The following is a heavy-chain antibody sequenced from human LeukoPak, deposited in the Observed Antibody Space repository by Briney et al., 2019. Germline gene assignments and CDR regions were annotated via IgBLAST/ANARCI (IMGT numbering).Heavy chain of an antibody. CDR3: ASRWGDAFDI. V-gene: IGHV3-11*06. J-gene: IGHJ3*02. Sequence: GGSLRLSCAASGFTFSDYYMSRIRQAPGKGLEWVSYISSSSSYTNYADSVKGRFTISRDNAKDSLYLQMNSLRAEDTAVYYCASRWGDAFDIWGQGTMVTVSS. CDR1: GFTFSDYY. CDR2: ISSSSSYT. D-gene: IGHD3-16*01.